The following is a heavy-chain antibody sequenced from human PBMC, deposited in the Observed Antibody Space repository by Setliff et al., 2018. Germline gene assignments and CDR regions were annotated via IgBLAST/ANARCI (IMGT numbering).Heavy chain of an antibody. D-gene: IGHD3-16*02. V-gene: IGHV7-4-1*02. Sequence: ASVKVSCKASGYRFSTYAMSWIRQAPGQGLEWMGWINTNTGNPSYAQGFTGRFVFSLDTSVSTAYLQISSLKPEDTAMYYCARASRFATIVWKGDYYMDVWGKGTTVTVSS. CDR3: ARASRFATIVWKGDYYMDV. J-gene: IGHJ6*03. CDR2: INTNTGNP. CDR1: GYRFSTYA.